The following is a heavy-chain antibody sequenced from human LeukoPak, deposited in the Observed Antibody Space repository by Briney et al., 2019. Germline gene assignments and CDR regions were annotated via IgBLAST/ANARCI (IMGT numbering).Heavy chain of an antibody. V-gene: IGHV3-30*18. CDR3: AKGGFYFDS. Sequence: GGSLRLSCAASGFTFSSYGMHWVRQAPGKGLEWVAVISYDGSNKYYADSVKGRFTISRDNSDNTLYLQIYSLRAEDTAVYYCAKGGFYFDSWGQGTLVTVSS. J-gene: IGHJ4*02. CDR2: ISYDGSNK. CDR1: GFTFSSYG.